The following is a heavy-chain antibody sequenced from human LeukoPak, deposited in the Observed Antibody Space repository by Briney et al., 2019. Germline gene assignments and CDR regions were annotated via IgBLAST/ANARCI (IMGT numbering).Heavy chain of an antibody. V-gene: IGHV3-30*14. J-gene: IGHJ3*02. D-gene: IGHD3-16*01. CDR1: GFTFSSYA. Sequence: GGSLRLSCAASGFTFSSYAMHWARQAPGKGLEWVAVISYDGSNKYYADSVKGRFTISRDNSKNTLYLQMNSLRAEDTAVYYCARDSPLGSTVDIWGQGTMVTVSS. CDR2: ISYDGSNK. CDR3: ARDSPLGSTVDI.